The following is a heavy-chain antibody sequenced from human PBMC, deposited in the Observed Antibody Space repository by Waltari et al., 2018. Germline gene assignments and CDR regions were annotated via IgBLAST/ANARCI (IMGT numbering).Heavy chain of an antibody. D-gene: IGHD6-13*01. J-gene: IGHJ3*02. V-gene: IGHV3-48*03. CDR1: GFTFSSYE. CDR3: ASYSSSWYSDAFDI. Sequence: EVQLVESGGGLVQPGGSLRLSCAASGFTFSSYEMNWVRQAPGKGLEWVSYISSSGSTIYYAYAVKGRFTISRDNAKNSLYLQMNSLRAEDTAVYYCASYSSSWYSDAFDIWGQGTMVTVSS. CDR2: ISSSGSTI.